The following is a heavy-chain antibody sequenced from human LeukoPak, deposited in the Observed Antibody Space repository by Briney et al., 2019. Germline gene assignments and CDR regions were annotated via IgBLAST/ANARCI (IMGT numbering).Heavy chain of an antibody. V-gene: IGHV3-21*01. Sequence: GGCRRLSCAAGGFTFSSYSMNLVRQAAPKGLGWVSSISSSSSYIYYADSVKGRFTISRDNAKNSLYLQMNSLRAEDTAVYYCARDWMATLTWGQGTLVTVSS. CDR3: ARDWMATLT. J-gene: IGHJ4*02. D-gene: IGHD5-24*01. CDR1: GFTFSSYS. CDR2: ISSSSSYI.